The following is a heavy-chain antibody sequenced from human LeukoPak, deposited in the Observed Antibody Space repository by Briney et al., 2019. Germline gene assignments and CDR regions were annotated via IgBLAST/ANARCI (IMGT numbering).Heavy chain of an antibody. J-gene: IGHJ4*02. CDR1: GGSITSYY. CDR3: ASKMATYYFDY. CDR2: IYSSGST. D-gene: IGHD5-24*01. V-gene: IGHV4-4*07. Sequence: SETLSLTCTVSGGSITSYYWSWIRQPAEKGLEWIGRIYSSGSTNYNPSLQSRVTMSVDTSKNQFSLKLSSVTAADTAVYYCASKMATYYFDYWGQGTLVTVSS.